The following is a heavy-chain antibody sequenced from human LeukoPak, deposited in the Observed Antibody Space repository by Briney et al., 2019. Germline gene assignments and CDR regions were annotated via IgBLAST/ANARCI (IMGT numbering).Heavy chain of an antibody. V-gene: IGHV3-21*01. Sequence: GGSLRLSCAASGFTFSSYSMNWVRQAPGKGLEWVSSISSSSSYIYYADSVEGRFTISRDNAKNSLYLQMNSLRAEDTAVYYCARDRGQRLVLRYFDYWGQGTLVTVSS. CDR1: GFTFSSYS. D-gene: IGHD6-13*01. J-gene: IGHJ4*02. CDR2: ISSSSSYI. CDR3: ARDRGQRLVLRYFDY.